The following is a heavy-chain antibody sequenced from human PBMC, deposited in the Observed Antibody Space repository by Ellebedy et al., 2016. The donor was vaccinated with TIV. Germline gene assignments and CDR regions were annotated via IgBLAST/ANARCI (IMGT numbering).Heavy chain of an antibody. V-gene: IGHV3-30*03. D-gene: IGHD4-11*01. J-gene: IGHJ4*02. CDR1: GFTFSSYG. CDR2: ISYDGSNK. Sequence: GGSLRLSCAASGFTFSSYGMHWVRQAPGTGLEWVAVISYDGSNKYYADSVKGRFTISRDNSKNTLYLQMNSLRAEDTAVYYCATVTTTFDYWGQGTLVTVSS. CDR3: ATVTTTFDY.